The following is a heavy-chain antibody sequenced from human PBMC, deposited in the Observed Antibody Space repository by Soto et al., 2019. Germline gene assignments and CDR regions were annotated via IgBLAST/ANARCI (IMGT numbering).Heavy chain of an antibody. CDR2: TYYRSKWYN. Sequence: PSRTLSLPCAISGDSVSSNSAAWNWSSQSPSRGLEWLGRTYYRSKWYNDYAVSVKSRITINPDTSKNQFSLQLNSVTPEDTAVYYCARGSWGDIVVVPAADPRDAFDIWGQGTMVTVSS. J-gene: IGHJ3*02. CDR3: ARGSWGDIVVVPAADPRDAFDI. D-gene: IGHD2-2*01. CDR1: GDSVSSNSAA. V-gene: IGHV6-1*01.